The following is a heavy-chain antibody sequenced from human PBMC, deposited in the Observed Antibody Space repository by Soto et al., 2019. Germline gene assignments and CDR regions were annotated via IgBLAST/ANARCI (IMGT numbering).Heavy chain of an antibody. Sequence: GWSLRLSCVACGITFRSRAISWVRHAPWEGLEWVSTTTDTDVDRKYADSVRGRFTISRDNSKNTLYLQMSILRAEDSAVYFSARRSRDSYTGSRIFDRWGRGIRFTLSS. V-gene: IGHV3-23*01. CDR1: GITFRSRA. CDR2: TTDTDVDR. J-gene: IGHJ4*02. D-gene: IGHD3-10*01. CDR3: ARRSRDSYTGSRIFDR.